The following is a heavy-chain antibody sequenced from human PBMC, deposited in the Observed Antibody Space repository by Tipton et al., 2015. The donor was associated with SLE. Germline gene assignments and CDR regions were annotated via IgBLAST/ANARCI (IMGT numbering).Heavy chain of an antibody. CDR3: AREWYDSSGEPRAYYFDY. CDR1: GGSISSYY. Sequence: LRLSCTVSGGSISSYYWSWIRQPAGKGLEWIGRIYTSGSTNYNPSLKSRVTMSVDTSKNQFSLKLSSVTAADTAVNYCAREWYDSSGEPRAYYFDYWGQGTLVTVSS. CDR2: IYTSGST. V-gene: IGHV4-4*07. J-gene: IGHJ4*02. D-gene: IGHD3-22*01.